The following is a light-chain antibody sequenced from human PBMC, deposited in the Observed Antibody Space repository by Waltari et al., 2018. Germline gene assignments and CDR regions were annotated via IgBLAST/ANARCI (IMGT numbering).Light chain of an antibody. CDR2: DVN. J-gene: IGLJ1*01. CDR3: CSYAGSYTYV. V-gene: IGLV2-11*01. Sequence: QSALTQPRSVSGSPGPSTTIPCTGTSSRVGGYNYVSWYQQHPGKAPKVMIYDVNKRPQGVPDRFSGSKSGNTASLTISGLQAEEEADYYCCSYAGSYTYVFGTGTKVTVL. CDR1: SSRVGGYNY.